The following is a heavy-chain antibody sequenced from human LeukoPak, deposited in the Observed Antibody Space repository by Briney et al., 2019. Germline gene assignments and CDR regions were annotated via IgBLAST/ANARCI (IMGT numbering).Heavy chain of an antibody. CDR3: ARRLGGSGTYYFDY. J-gene: IGHJ4*02. D-gene: IGHD3-10*01. CDR2: INYSGSI. V-gene: IGHV4-39*01. CDR1: GGSISSSTYY. Sequence: PSETLSLTCTVSGGSISSSTYYWGWIRQPPGKGLEWIGSINYSGSIYYNPSLKSRVTISVDTSKSQFSLKLSSVTAADTAVYFRARRLGGSGTYYFDYWGQGALVTVSS.